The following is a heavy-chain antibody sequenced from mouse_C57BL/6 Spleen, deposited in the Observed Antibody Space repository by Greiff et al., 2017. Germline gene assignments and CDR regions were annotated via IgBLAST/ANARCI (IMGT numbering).Heavy chain of an antibody. CDR2: IRAGGSYT. CDR3: AREGGYSRYFDV. D-gene: IGHD2-3*01. V-gene: IGHV5-4*01. Sequence: EVQLVESGGGLVKPGGSLKLSCAASGFTFSSYAMSWVRQTPEKRLEWVATIRAGGSYTYYPDNVKGRFTISRDNAKNTLYLQMSHLKSEDTAMYYCAREGGYSRYFDVWGTGTTVTVSS. CDR1: GFTFSSYA. J-gene: IGHJ1*03.